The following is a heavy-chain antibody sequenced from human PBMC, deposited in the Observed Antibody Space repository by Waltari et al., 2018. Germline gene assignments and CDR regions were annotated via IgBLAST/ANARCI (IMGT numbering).Heavy chain of an antibody. CDR3: TRSIGTV. V-gene: IGHV4-31*03. CDR2: IYSSGIT. D-gene: IGHD1-26*01. Sequence: VQLQESGPGLVRPSQPLSLTCSVSGGSITSDTYYWNWIRHLPGKGLEWMGDIYSSGITYYNPSLKSRLTISIDTSKNQFSLSLRSVTAADTAVYYCTRSIGTVWGLGALVTVSS. J-gene: IGHJ4*02. CDR1: GGSITSDTYY.